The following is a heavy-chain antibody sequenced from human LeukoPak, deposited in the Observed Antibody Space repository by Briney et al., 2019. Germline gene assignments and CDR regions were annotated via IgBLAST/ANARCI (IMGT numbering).Heavy chain of an antibody. D-gene: IGHD2-8*02. CDR1: GFTFSSYG. J-gene: IGHJ4*02. CDR3: ARDPGGLVPLDY. V-gene: IGHV3-33*01. CDR2: IWYDGSNK. Sequence: GGSLRLSCAASGFTFSSYGMHWVRQAPGKGLEWVAVIWYDGSNKYYADSVKGRFTISRDNSKNTLYLQMNSLRAEDTAVYYCARDPGGLVPLDYWAQGTLVTVSS.